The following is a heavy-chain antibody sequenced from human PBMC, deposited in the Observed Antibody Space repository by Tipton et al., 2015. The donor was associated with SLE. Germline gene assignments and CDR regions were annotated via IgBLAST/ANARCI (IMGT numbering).Heavy chain of an antibody. CDR3: ARVLQGAMVPYYFDY. CDR1: GDSISSSRHY. Sequence: TLSLTCTVSGDSISSSRHYWGWFRQTPGRGLEWIGSIYYSGSTYYNPSLKSRVTISVDTSKNQFSLKLSFVTAADTAVYYCARVLQGAMVPYYFDYWGQGTLVTVSS. CDR2: IYYSGST. V-gene: IGHV4-39*07. D-gene: IGHD5-18*01. J-gene: IGHJ4*02.